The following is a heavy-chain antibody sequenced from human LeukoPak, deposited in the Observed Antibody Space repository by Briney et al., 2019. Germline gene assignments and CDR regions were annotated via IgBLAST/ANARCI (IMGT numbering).Heavy chain of an antibody. J-gene: IGHJ6*02. V-gene: IGHV4-34*01. CDR1: GGSFSGYY. D-gene: IGHD3-22*01. CDR3: ARGPRAYYYDTRGGMDV. CDR2: INHSGST. Sequence: SETLSLTCAVYGGSFSGYYWSWIRQPPGKGLEWIGEINHSGSTNYNPSLKSPVTISVDTSKNQFSLKLSSVTAADTAVYYCARGPRAYYYDTRGGMDVWGQGTTVTVSS.